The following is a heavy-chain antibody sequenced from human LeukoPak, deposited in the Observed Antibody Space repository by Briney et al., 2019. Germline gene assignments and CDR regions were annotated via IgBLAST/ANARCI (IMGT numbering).Heavy chain of an antibody. CDR1: GGSFSGYY. CDR2: INHSGST. Sequence: SETLSLTCAVYGGSFSGYYWSWIRQPPGKGLEWIGEINHSGSTNYNPSLKSRVTISVDTSKNQFSLKLSSVTAADTAVYYCARCHDILTGYYKGGRLFDYWGQGTLVTVSS. CDR3: ARCHDILTGYYKGGRLFDY. D-gene: IGHD3-9*01. J-gene: IGHJ4*02. V-gene: IGHV4-34*01.